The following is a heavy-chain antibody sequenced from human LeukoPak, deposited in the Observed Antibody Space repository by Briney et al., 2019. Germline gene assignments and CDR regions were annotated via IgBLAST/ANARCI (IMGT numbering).Heavy chain of an antibody. CDR1: GFTFSSYE. Sequence: GGSLRLSCAASGFTFSSYEMNWVRQAPGKGLEWVSYISSSGSTIFYADSVEGRFTISRDNDKNSLYLQMNSLRAEDTAVYYCARGGVLLWFGEPYDAFDIWGQGKMVTVSS. D-gene: IGHD3-10*01. CDR2: ISSSGSTI. J-gene: IGHJ3*02. V-gene: IGHV3-48*03. CDR3: ARGGVLLWFGEPYDAFDI.